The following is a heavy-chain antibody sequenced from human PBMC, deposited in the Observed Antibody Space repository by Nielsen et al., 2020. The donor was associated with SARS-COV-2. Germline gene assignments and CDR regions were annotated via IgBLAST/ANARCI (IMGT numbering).Heavy chain of an antibody. Sequence: SETLSLTCAVSGGSISSSNWWSWVRQPPGKGLEWIGEIYHSGSTNYNPFLKSRVTISVDKSKNQFSLKLSSVTAADTAVYYCARDRGSTVTTNWFDPWGQGTLVTVSS. CDR3: ARDRGSTVTTNWFDP. V-gene: IGHV4-4*02. CDR1: GGSISSSNW. J-gene: IGHJ5*02. CDR2: IYHSGST. D-gene: IGHD4-11*01.